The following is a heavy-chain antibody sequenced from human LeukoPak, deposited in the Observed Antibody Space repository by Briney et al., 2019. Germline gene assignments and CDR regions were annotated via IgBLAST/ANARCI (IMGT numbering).Heavy chain of an antibody. CDR2: IKQDGSEK. V-gene: IGHV3-7*01. CDR1: GFTFSSYW. CDR3: ARGASGIQIWFFDP. D-gene: IGHD5-18*01. J-gene: IGHJ5*02. Sequence: GGSLRLSCAATGFTFSSYWMSWVRQAPGKGLEWVANIKQDGSEKYYVDPVKGRFTISRDNAKKSLYLEMNSLRAEDTAVYYCARGASGIQIWFFDPWGQGTLVTVSS.